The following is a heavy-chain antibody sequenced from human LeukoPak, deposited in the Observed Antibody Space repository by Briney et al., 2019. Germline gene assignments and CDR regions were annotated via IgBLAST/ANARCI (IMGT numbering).Heavy chain of an antibody. D-gene: IGHD6-6*01. CDR3: ARVEYSSSRAAVDC. Sequence: SETLSLTCAVYGGSFSGYYWSWIRQPPGKGLEWIGEINHSGSTYYNPSLKSRVTISVDTSKNQFSLKLSSVTAADTAVYYCARVEYSSSRAAVDCWGQGTLVTVSS. CDR1: GGSFSGYY. V-gene: IGHV4-34*01. CDR2: INHSGST. J-gene: IGHJ4*02.